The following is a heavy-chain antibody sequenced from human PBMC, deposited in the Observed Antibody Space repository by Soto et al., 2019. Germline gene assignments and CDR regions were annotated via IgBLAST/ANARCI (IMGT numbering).Heavy chain of an antibody. CDR3: TTGSRIVVVVAATPMAY. CDR1: GFTFSSYA. D-gene: IGHD2-15*01. CDR2: ISYDGSNK. Sequence: QVQLVESGGGVVQPGRSLRLSCAASGFTFSSYAMHWVRQAPGKGLEWVAVISYDGSNKYYADSVKGRFTISRDNSKNTLYLQMNSLKTEDTAVYYCTTGSRIVVVVAATPMAYWGQGTLVTVSS. V-gene: IGHV3-30-3*01. J-gene: IGHJ4*02.